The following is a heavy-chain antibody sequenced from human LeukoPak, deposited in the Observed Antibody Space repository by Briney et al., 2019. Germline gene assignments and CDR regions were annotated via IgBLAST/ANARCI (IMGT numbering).Heavy chain of an antibody. D-gene: IGHD2-15*01. CDR2: INPSDGST. V-gene: IGHV1-46*01. CDR1: GYTFTSYY. CDR3: ARDPKYCSGGSCYYTDLAY. J-gene: IGHJ4*02. Sequence: GASVKVSCKASGYTFTSYYIHLVRQAPGQGFEWMAIINPSDGSTTNSQKFQGRVTMTRDTSTSTVYMELSGLRSEDTAVYYCARDPKYCSGGSCYYTDLAYWGQGTLVTVSS.